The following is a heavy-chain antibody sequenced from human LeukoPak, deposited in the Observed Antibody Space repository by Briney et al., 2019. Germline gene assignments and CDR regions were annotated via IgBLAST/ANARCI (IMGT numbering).Heavy chain of an antibody. D-gene: IGHD3-10*01. CDR2: ISYDGNDK. CDR1: GFTFISYD. J-gene: IGHJ4*02. V-gene: IGHV3-30*03. CDR3: TRGYGSFDN. Sequence: GGSLRLSCTASGFTFISYDMHWVRQAPGKGLEWVAIISYDGNDKYYADSVKGRFTISRDNSKNTLYLQMNSLIAEDTAVYYCTRGYGSFDNWGQGTLVIVSS.